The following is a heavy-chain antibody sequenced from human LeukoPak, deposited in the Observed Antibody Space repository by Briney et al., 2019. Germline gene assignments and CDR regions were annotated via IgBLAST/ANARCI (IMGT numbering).Heavy chain of an antibody. D-gene: IGHD6-19*01. CDR3: ARSGGWFGDAFDI. CDR2: ISGSGGST. J-gene: IGHJ3*02. V-gene: IGHV3-23*01. CDR1: GFTFSSYA. Sequence: PGGSLRLSCAASGFTFSSYAMSWVRQTPGKGLEWVSAISGSGGSTYYADSVKGRLAISRDNSKNTLYLQMNSLRAEDTAVYYCARSGGWFGDAFDIWGQGTMVTISS.